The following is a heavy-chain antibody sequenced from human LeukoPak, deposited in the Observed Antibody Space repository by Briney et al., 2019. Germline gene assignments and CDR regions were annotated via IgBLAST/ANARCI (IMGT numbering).Heavy chain of an antibody. D-gene: IGHD4-17*01. CDR3: AKGRGTAVTSAANY. J-gene: IGHJ4*02. CDR2: ISGSGDNT. Sequence: GGSPRLSCAASGFTFSSYAMHWVRQAPGKGLEWVSSISGSGDNTYYADSVKDRFSISRDNSKTTVSLQMNSLRAEDTAVYYCAKGRGTAVTSAANYWGQGTLVTVSS. CDR1: GFTFSSYA. V-gene: IGHV3-23*01.